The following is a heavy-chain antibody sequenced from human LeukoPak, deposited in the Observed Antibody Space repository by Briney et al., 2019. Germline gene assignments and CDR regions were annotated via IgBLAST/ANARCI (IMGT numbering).Heavy chain of an antibody. CDR2: INTNSGGT. CDR3: ATDIEDYDSTFAN. J-gene: IGHJ4*02. Sequence: ASVKVSCKASGYTLTAHYIHWVRQAPGQGLEWMGRINTNSGGTKYAQRFRGRVTMTRDTSISTAYMDLSRLGSDDTAVYYCATDIEDYDSTFANWGQGTLVTVSS. V-gene: IGHV1-2*06. D-gene: IGHD3-22*01. CDR1: GYTLTAHY.